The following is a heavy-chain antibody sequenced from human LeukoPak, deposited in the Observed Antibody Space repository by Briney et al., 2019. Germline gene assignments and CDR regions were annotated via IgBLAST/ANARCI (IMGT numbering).Heavy chain of an antibody. D-gene: IGHD3-22*01. Sequence: GGSLRLSCAASGFIFIDYDFHWVRQAPGKGLEWLAYISKDAAFMFYADSVRGRFTVSRDNSKRTVYLQLNSLRAEDTAVYYCAKDEVYYDSSGYYWGQGTLVTVSS. CDR2: ISKDAAFM. V-gene: IGHV3-30*04. CDR1: GFIFIDYD. CDR3: AKDEVYYDSSGYY. J-gene: IGHJ4*02.